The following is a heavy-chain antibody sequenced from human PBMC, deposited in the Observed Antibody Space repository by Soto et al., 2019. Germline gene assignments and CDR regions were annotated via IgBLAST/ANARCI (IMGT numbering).Heavy chain of an antibody. CDR3: ARWSGGYSV. CDR1: GQNLGDFY. D-gene: IGHD3-22*01. J-gene: IGHJ1*01. CDR2: IDQHGCLK. V-gene: IGHV3-7*01. Sequence: ALRLSRTASGQNLGDFYVRWFRQGPGKGLEWVANIDQHGCLKFFVDSVRGRFTISRENALNSLYLQMNSLRVEDTAVYYCARWSGGYSVWGQGTLVTVSS.